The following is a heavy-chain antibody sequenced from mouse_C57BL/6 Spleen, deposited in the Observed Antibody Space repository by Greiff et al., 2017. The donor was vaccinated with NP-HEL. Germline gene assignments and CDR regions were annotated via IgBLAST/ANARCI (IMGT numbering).Heavy chain of an antibody. J-gene: IGHJ2*01. V-gene: IGHV1S81*02. CDR2: TNPTNGRT. CDR1: GYTFTSYW. Sequence: QVQLQQSGAELVKAGASVKMSCKASGYTFTSYWMHWVKQRLGQGLEWFAETNPTNGRTYYNEKFKSKATLTVDKSSSPAYILLSRPTFEDSAVYYCARIKKLVASYLYYWGQGTTLTVSS. CDR3: ARIKKLVASYLYY. D-gene: IGHD1-1*01.